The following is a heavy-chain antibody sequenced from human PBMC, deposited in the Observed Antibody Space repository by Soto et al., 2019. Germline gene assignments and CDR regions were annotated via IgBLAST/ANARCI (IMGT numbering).Heavy chain of an antibody. Sequence: SGPTLLNPTQTLTLTCTFSGFSLSTSAVGVGWIRQPPGKALEWLALIYGNDGKRYSSSLKSSLTITKDTYKQEVVLKLTNVDPVDTATYYCGHVEMTTIGAVDQWGQGILVTVSS. CDR1: GFSLSTSAVG. J-gene: IGHJ4*02. D-gene: IGHD4-4*01. CDR3: GHVEMTTIGAVDQ. V-gene: IGHV2-5*01. CDR2: IYGNDGK.